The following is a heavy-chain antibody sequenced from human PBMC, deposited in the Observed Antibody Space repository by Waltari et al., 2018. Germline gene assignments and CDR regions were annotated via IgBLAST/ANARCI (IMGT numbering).Heavy chain of an antibody. CDR3: AHRRSPGPFDI. V-gene: IGHV2-5*01. Sequence: QITLKESGPTLVKPTQTLTLTCTLPVFSLSTSGVGVGWIRQPPGKAPEWLAFIYGNDVKRYSPSLKNRLTITRDTSKTQVVLTMTNVDPVDTATYYCAHRRSPGPFDIWGQGTMVTVSS. CDR2: IYGNDVK. CDR1: VFSLSTSGVG. J-gene: IGHJ3*02.